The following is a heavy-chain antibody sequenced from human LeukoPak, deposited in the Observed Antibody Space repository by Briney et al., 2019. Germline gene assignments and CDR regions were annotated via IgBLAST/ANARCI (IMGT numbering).Heavy chain of an antibody. CDR2: VGGNSAYT. CDR3: ARGSVAGRDYYYMDV. V-gene: IGHV1-18*01. J-gene: IGHJ6*03. Sequence: ASVKVSCKASGYTFTSFGISWIRQAPGQGLEWMGWVGGNSAYTNSAQTLQNRVTMTTDTSTNTAYMELRSLRSDDTAVYYCARGSVAGRDYYYMDVWGKGTTVTVS. CDR1: GYTFTSFG. D-gene: IGHD2-15*01.